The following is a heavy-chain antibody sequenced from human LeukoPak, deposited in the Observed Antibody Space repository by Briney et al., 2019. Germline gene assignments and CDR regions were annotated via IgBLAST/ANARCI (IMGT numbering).Heavy chain of an antibody. CDR1: GGSFSGYY. CDR2: INHSGST. J-gene: IGHJ4*02. V-gene: IGHV4-34*01. CDR3: ARHHSDYVSFFDY. D-gene: IGHD5-12*01. Sequence: SETLSLTCAVYGGSFSGYYWSWIRQPPGKGLEWIGEINHSGSTNYNPSLKSRVTISVDTSKNQFSLKLSSVTAADTAVYYCARHHSDYVSFFDYWGQGTLVTVSS.